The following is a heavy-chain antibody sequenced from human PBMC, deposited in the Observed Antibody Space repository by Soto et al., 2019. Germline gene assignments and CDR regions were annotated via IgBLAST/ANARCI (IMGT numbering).Heavy chain of an antibody. Sequence: SQTLSLTCVISGDSVSSNSVAWNWVRQSPSTGLEWLGRTYYRTRWYNDSAVSVRSRIAINPDSSKNHFSLQLNSVTPDDTAVYYLARSEETSDHYDYGMDVWGQGTTVTVSS. CDR3: ARSEETSDHYDYGMDV. J-gene: IGHJ6*02. V-gene: IGHV6-1*01. CDR2: TYYRTRWYN. CDR1: GDSVSSNSVA.